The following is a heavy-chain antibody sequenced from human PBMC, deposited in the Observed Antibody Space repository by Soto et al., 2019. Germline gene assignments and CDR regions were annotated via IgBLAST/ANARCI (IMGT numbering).Heavy chain of an antibody. V-gene: IGHV4-39*01. D-gene: IGHD2-15*01. J-gene: IGHJ6*02. Sequence: SETLSLTCTVSGGSISSSSYYWGWIRQPPGKGLEWIGSIYYSGSTYYNPSLKSRVTISVDTSKNQFSLKLSSVTAADTAVYYCARMGPVGDTHYYGMDVWGQGTTVTVSS. CDR3: ARMGPVGDTHYYGMDV. CDR1: GGSISSSSYY. CDR2: IYYSGST.